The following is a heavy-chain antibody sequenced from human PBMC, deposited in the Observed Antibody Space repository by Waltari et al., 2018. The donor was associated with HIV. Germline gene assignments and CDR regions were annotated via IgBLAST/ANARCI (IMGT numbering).Heavy chain of an antibody. D-gene: IGHD3-22*01. J-gene: IGHJ5*02. CDR2: ISSSSSYI. CDR1: GFTFSSYS. CDR3: ACDSSGYHNWFDP. Sequence: EVQLVESGGGLVKPGGSLRLSCAASGFTFSSYSMNWVRQAPGKGLEWVSSISSSSSYIYYADSVKGRFTISRDNAKNSLYLQMNSLRAEDTAVYYCACDSSGYHNWFDPWGQGTLVTVSS. V-gene: IGHV3-21*01.